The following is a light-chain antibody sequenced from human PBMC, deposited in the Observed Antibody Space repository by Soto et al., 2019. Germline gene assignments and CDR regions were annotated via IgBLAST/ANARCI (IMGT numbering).Light chain of an antibody. CDR2: LNSDGSH. Sequence: QSVLTQSPSASASLGASVKLTCTLSSGHSSYAIAWHQQQPEKGPRYLMKLNSDGSHSKGDGIPDRFSGYSSGAERYLTISSLQSEDESEYYCQTGGTGTVVFGGGTKVTVL. V-gene: IGLV4-69*01. CDR1: SGHSSYA. CDR3: QTGGTGTVV. J-gene: IGLJ2*01.